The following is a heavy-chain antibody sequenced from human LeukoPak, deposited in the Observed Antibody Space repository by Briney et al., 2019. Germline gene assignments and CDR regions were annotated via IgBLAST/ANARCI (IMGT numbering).Heavy chain of an antibody. CDR1: GFTFDDYA. D-gene: IGHD1-1*01. V-gene: IGHV3-9*01. CDR3: AKTDWNDLMFDY. J-gene: IGHJ4*02. CDR2: ISWNSGSI. Sequence: PGRSLRLSCAASGFTFDDYAMHWVRQAPGKGLEWVSGISWNSGSIGYADSVKGRFTISRDNAKNSLYLQMDSLRAEDTALYYCAKTDWNDLMFDYWGQGTLVTVSS.